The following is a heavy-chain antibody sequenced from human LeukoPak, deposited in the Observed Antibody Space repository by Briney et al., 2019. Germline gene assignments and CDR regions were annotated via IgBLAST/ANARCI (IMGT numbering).Heavy chain of an antibody. CDR3: ATGGCTSASCYFDY. D-gene: IGHD2-8*02. CDR2: ITSSSRTI. CDR1: GFPFGSYS. Sequence: GGSLRLSCAASGFPFGSYSMSWVRQAPGKGLEWLSYITSSSRTIYYADSVKGRFTISRDNAKNSVHLQMNSLRAEDTAVYYCATGGCTSASCYFDYWGQGTLVTVSS. J-gene: IGHJ4*02. V-gene: IGHV3-48*04.